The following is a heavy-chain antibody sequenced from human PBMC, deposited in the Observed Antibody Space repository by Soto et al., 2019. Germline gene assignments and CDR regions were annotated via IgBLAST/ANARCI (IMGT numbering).Heavy chain of an antibody. Sequence: GPLRPACVVSGFTFSNFAMSWVRQAPGKGLEWVSTLTGSSGVTYYADSVKGRFAISRDNSRNTLSLQMNSLTAEDTAVYYCAKGGATYGLLTHDYWGQGTRVTVYS. V-gene: IGHV3-23*01. D-gene: IGHD3-9*01. CDR3: AKGGATYGLLTHDY. J-gene: IGHJ4*02. CDR2: LTGSSGVT. CDR1: GFTFSNFA.